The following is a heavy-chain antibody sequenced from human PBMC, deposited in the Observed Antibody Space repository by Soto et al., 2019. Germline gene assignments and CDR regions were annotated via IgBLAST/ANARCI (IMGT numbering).Heavy chain of an antibody. V-gene: IGHV4-59*01. CDR2: IFYSGST. CDR1: GGSISNYY. J-gene: IGHJ5*02. D-gene: IGHD5-18*01. Sequence: PSETVSLTCTVSGGSISNYYWSWIRQPPGKGLEWIGHIFYSGSTNYNPALKSRVTISVDTSKNQFSLKLSSVTAADTAVYYCARDSGYNYGYFRWFDPWGQGTLVTVSS. CDR3: ARDSGYNYGYFRWFDP.